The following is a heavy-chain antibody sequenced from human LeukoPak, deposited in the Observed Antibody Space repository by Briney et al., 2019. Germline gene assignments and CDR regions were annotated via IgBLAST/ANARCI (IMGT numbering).Heavy chain of an antibody. D-gene: IGHD3-3*01. J-gene: IGHJ6*03. CDR2: ISSNGGST. CDR1: GFTFSSYA. V-gene: IGHV3-64*01. Sequence: GGSLRLSCAASGFTFSSYAMHWVRQAPGKGLEYVSAISSNGGSTYYANSVKGRFTISRDNSKNTLYLQMGSLRAEDMAVYYCARDIIYDFWSGSRSYYYMDVGAKGTAVTVSS. CDR3: ARDIIYDFWSGSRSYYYMDV.